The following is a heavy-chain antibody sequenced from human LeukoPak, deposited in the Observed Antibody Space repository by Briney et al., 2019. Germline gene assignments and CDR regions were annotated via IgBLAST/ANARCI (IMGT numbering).Heavy chain of an antibody. V-gene: IGHV3-33*06. J-gene: IGHJ4*02. CDR2: IWHDVNNK. Sequence: GKGLDLFAVIWHDVNNKYFAASVKRRLTISRDNSKNTLYLQMNSLRAEDTAVYYCANNFDYWGQGTLVTVSS. CDR3: ANNFDY.